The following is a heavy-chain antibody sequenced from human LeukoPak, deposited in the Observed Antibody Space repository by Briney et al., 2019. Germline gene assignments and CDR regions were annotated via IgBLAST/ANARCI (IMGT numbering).Heavy chain of an antibody. CDR1: GGSISSSSYY. CDR2: IYYSGST. V-gene: IGHV4-61*05. D-gene: IGHD3-10*01. Sequence: SETLSLTCTVSGGSISSSSYYWGWIRQPPGKGLEWIGYIYYSGSTNYNPSLKSRVTISVDTSKNQFSLKLSSVTAADTAVYYCARRPRGRAFDIWGQGTMVTVSS. J-gene: IGHJ3*02. CDR3: ARRPRGRAFDI.